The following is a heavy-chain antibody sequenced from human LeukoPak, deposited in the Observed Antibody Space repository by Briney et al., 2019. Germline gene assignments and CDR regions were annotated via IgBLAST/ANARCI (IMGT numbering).Heavy chain of an antibody. V-gene: IGHV4-34*01. CDR1: GGSFSGYY. Sequence: SETLSLTCAVYGGSFSGYYWSWIRQPPGKGREWIGEINHSGSTNYNPSLKSRVTISVDTSKNQFSLKLSSVTAADTAVYYCARSPYYDSSGYAKTFIAPGSYYFDYWGQGTLVTVSS. CDR2: INHSGST. J-gene: IGHJ4*02. D-gene: IGHD3-22*01. CDR3: ARSPYYDSSGYAKTFIAPGSYYFDY.